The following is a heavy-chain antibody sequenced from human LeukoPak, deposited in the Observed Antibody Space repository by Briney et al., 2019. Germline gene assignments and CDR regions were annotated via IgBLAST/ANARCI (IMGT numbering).Heavy chain of an antibody. D-gene: IGHD2-21*01. V-gene: IGHV4-4*07. CDR3: ARVREILWWPDAFDI. CDR1: GGSISSYY. Sequence: PSETLSLTCTVSGGSISSYYWSWIRQPAGKGLEWIGRIYTSGSTNYNPSLKSRVTMSVDTSKNQFSLKLSSVTAADTAVYYCARVREILWWPDAFDIWGQGTMVTVSS. CDR2: IYTSGST. J-gene: IGHJ3*02.